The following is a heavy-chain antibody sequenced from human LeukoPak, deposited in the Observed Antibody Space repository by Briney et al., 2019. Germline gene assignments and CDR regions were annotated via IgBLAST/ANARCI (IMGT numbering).Heavy chain of an antibody. CDR1: GGSISSYY. CDR3: AREKRVEMARLLDY. CDR2: MYYSGST. Sequence: SETLSLTCTVSGGSISSYYWSWIRQPPGKGLEWIGYMYYSGSTNYNPSTNYNPSLKSRVTISVDTSKNQFSLKLSSVTAADTAVYYCAREKRVEMARLLDYWGQGTLVTVSS. D-gene: IGHD5-24*01. V-gene: IGHV4-59*12. J-gene: IGHJ4*02.